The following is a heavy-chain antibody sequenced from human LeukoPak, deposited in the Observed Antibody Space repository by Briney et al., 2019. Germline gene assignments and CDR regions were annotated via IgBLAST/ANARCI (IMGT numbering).Heavy chain of an antibody. J-gene: IGHJ3*02. D-gene: IGHD5-12*01. CDR3: ARRAIGSGYDSLAFDI. Sequence: SGTLSLTCAVSGGSISSSSWWSWVLQPPGKGLEWIVEIYHSGSTNYNPSLKSRVTISVDKSKNQFSLKLSSVTAADTAVYYWARRAIGSGYDSLAFDIWGQGTMVIVSS. V-gene: IGHV4-4*02. CDR1: GGSISSSSW. CDR2: IYHSGST.